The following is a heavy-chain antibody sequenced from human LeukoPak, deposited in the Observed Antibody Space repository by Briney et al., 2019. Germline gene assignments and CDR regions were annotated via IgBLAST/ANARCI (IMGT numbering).Heavy chain of an antibody. Sequence: SEILSLTCTVSGGSISSGAYYWSWIRQHPGKGLEWIGCIYYSGSTSYNPSLKSRVTISVDTSKNQFSLRLSSVTAADTALYYCARVGGYGDYYFDYWGQGTLVTVSS. CDR2: IYYSGST. J-gene: IGHJ4*02. CDR1: GGSISSGAYY. V-gene: IGHV4-31*03. CDR3: ARVGGYGDYYFDY. D-gene: IGHD4-17*01.